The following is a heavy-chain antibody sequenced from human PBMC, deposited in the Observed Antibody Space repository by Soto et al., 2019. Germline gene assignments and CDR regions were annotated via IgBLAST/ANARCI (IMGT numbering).Heavy chain of an antibody. D-gene: IGHD3-10*01. Sequence: GASVKVSCKASGYTFTSYYMHWVRQAPGQGLEWMGGINPSFGTANYAQKFQGRVTITADESTSTAYMELSSLRSEDTAEYYCAKKLGGYYYYGMDVWGQGTTVTVSS. CDR1: GYTFTSYY. J-gene: IGHJ6*02. CDR2: INPSFGTA. V-gene: IGHV1-69*13. CDR3: AKKLGGYYYYGMDV.